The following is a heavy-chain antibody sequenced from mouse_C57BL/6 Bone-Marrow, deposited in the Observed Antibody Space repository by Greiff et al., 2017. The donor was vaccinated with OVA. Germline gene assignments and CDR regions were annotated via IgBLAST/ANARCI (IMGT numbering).Heavy chain of an antibody. CDR3: KGGLLWYFDV. Sequence: QVQLQQSGAELVRPGASVTLSCKASGYTFTDYEMHWVKQTPVHGLEWIGAIDPETGGTAYNQKFKGKAILTADKCSSTAYMELRSLTSEDSAVYYCKGGLLWYFDVWGTGTTVTVSS. CDR1: GYTFTDYE. J-gene: IGHJ1*03. CDR2: IDPETGGT. D-gene: IGHD6-1*01. V-gene: IGHV1-15*01.